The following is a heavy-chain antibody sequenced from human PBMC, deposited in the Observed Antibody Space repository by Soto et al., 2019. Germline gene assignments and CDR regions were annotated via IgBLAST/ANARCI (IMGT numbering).Heavy chain of an antibody. J-gene: IGHJ6*03. CDR2: IWYDGSNK. Sequence: ESGGGVVQPGRSLRLSCAASGFTFSSYGMHWVRQAPGKGLEWVAVIWYDGSNKYYADSVKGRFTISRDNSKNTLYLQMNSLRAEDTAVYYCARDYDFWSGYYKYYYYYMDVWGKGTTVTVSS. CDR1: GFTFSSYG. D-gene: IGHD3-3*01. CDR3: ARDYDFWSGYYKYYYYYMDV. V-gene: IGHV3-33*01.